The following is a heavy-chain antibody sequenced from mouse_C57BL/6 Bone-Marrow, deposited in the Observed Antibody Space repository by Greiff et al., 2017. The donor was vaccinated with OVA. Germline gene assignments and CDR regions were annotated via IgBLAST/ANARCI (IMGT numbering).Heavy chain of an antibody. D-gene: IGHD1-1*01. J-gene: IGHJ3*01. CDR1: GFTFSSYA. CDR3: TRENYYGSSPVAY. V-gene: IGHV5-9-1*02. CDR2: ISSGGGYI. Sequence: DVKLVESGAGLVKPGGSLKLSCAASGFTFSSYAMSWVRQTPEKRLEWVAYISSGGGYIYYAENVKGRFTISRDNARNTPYLQMSSLKSEDTAMYYCTRENYYGSSPVAYWGQGTLVTVSA.